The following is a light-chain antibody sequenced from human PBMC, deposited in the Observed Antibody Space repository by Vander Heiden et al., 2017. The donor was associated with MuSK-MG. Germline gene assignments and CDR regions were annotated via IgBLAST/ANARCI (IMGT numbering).Light chain of an antibody. Sequence: EIVLTQSPGTLSLSPGERATISCRASQSVSSSYLAWYQQKPGQAPRLLIYGASSRATGIPDRFSGGGSGTDFTLTISRLEPEDFAVYYCQQDGSSKYTFGQGTKLEIK. CDR1: QSVSSSY. J-gene: IGKJ2*01. CDR2: GAS. V-gene: IGKV3-20*01. CDR3: QQDGSSKYT.